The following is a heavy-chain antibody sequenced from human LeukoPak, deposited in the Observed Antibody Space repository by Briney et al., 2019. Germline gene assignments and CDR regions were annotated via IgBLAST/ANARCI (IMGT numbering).Heavy chain of an antibody. CDR3: AKDALGFVVVVAAEDPFDY. Sequence: PGGSLRLSCAASGFTFSSYGMHWVRQAPGKGLEWVAVIWYDGSNKYYADSVKGRFTISRDNSKNTLYLQMNSLRAEDTAVYYCAKDALGFVVVVAAEDPFDYWGQGTLVTVSS. J-gene: IGHJ4*02. D-gene: IGHD2-15*01. V-gene: IGHV3-33*06. CDR1: GFTFSSYG. CDR2: IWYDGSNK.